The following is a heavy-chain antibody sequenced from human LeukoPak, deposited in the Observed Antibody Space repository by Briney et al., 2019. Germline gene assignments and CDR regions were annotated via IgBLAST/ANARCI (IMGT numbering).Heavy chain of an antibody. D-gene: IGHD5-12*01. CDR1: GFTFGSYA. J-gene: IGHJ4*02. Sequence: SGGSLRLSCAASGFTFGSYAMSWVRQAPGKGLEWVSDINGSGGSTYYTDSVKGRFTISRDNSKNTLYLQMNSLRAEDMAVYYCAKGVRYSGYDFDYWGQGTLVTVSS. CDR2: INGSGGST. CDR3: AKGVRYSGYDFDY. V-gene: IGHV3-23*01.